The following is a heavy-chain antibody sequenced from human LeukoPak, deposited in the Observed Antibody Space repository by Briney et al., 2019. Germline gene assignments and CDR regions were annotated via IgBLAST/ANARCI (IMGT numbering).Heavy chain of an antibody. CDR2: INPSGGST. V-gene: IGHV1-46*01. CDR3: ARESGYSSSWYSTRRYYFDY. Sequence: ASVKVSCKASGGTFSSYAISWVRQAPGQGLEWMGIINPSGGSTNYAQNFQARVTMTRDTSTSTVYMELSSLRSEDTAVYYCARESGYSSSWYSTRRYYFDYWGQGTLVTVSS. D-gene: IGHD6-13*01. CDR1: GGTFSSYA. J-gene: IGHJ4*02.